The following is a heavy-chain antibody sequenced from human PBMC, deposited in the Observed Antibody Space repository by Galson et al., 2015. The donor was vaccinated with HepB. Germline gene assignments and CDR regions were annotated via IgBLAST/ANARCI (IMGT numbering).Heavy chain of an antibody. V-gene: IGHV1-69*13. CDR2: IIPIFGTA. Sequence: SVKVSCKASGGTFSSYAISWVRQAPGQGLEWMGGIIPIFGTANYAQKFQGRVTITADESTSTAYMELSSLRSEDTAVYYCAGGPYYYDSSGYYVFDYWGQGTLVTVSS. CDR3: AGGPYYYDSSGYYVFDY. J-gene: IGHJ4*02. D-gene: IGHD3-22*01. CDR1: GGTFSSYA.